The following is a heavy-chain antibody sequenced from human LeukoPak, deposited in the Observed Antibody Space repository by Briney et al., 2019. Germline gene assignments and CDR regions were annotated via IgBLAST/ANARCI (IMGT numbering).Heavy chain of an antibody. CDR1: GFTFSDSA. D-gene: IGHD3-16*02. Sequence: GGSLRLSCAASGFTFSDSAMSWVRQAPGKGLEWVSLISFSGGSTYYADSVKGRFTISRDNSKNTLYLQMNSLRAEDTAVYYCAKSFLQGYLDYWGQGTLVTVSS. V-gene: IGHV3-23*01. CDR3: AKSFLQGYLDY. CDR2: ISFSGGST. J-gene: IGHJ4*02.